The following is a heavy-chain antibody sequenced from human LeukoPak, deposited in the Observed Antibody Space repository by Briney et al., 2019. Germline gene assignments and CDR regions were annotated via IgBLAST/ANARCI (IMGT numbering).Heavy chain of an antibody. Sequence: GGSLRLSCAASGFTFSSYGMHWVRQAPGKGLEWVAFIRYDGSNKYYADSVKGRFTISRDNPKNTLYLQMNSLRAEDTAVYYCAKVAGDYYYMDVWGKGTTVTVSS. V-gene: IGHV3-30*02. CDR3: AKVAGDYYYMDV. CDR1: GFTFSSYG. CDR2: IRYDGSNK. J-gene: IGHJ6*03. D-gene: IGHD3-10*01.